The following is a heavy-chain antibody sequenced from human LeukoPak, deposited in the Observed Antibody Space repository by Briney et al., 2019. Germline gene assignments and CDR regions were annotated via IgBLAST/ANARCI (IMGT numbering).Heavy chain of an antibody. CDR2: FYSTGST. CDR3: ARGEEYGSGTVHFDY. Sequence: PSETLSLTCTVSGGSISSYYWTWIRQPAGKGLEWIGRFYSTGSTNYNPSLKSRVTMSVDTSKNQFSLKLSSVTAADTAVYYCARGEEYGSGTVHFDYWGQGILVTVSS. J-gene: IGHJ4*02. D-gene: IGHD3-10*01. CDR1: GGSISSYY. V-gene: IGHV4-4*07.